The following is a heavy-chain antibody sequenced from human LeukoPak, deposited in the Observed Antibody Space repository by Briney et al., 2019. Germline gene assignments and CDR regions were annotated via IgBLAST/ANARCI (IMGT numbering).Heavy chain of an antibody. D-gene: IGHD5-18*01. V-gene: IGHV3-30*18. J-gene: IGHJ4*02. CDR2: ISYDGSNK. CDR1: GFTFSSYG. CDR3: AKGWRGYIYGYFDY. Sequence: GGSLRLSCAASGFTFSSYGMHWVRQAPGKGLEWVAVISYDGSNKYYADSAKGRFTISRDNSKNTLYLQMNSLRAEDTAVYYCAKGWRGYIYGYFDYWGQGTLVTVSS.